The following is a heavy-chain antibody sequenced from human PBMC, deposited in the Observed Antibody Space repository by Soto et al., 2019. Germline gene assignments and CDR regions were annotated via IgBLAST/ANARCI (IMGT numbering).Heavy chain of an antibody. D-gene: IGHD3-3*02. J-gene: IGHJ5*02. V-gene: IGHV3-30*18. Sequence: GGSLRRSCAASGFTFSSYGMHWVRQAPGKGLERVAVISYDGSNKYYADSVKRRFTISRENSKNTLYLQMNSLRAEDTAVYYCAKDGIRSCLQFGWFDPWGQGTLVTVSS. CDR1: GFTFSSYG. CDR2: ISYDGSNK. CDR3: AKDGIRSCLQFGWFDP.